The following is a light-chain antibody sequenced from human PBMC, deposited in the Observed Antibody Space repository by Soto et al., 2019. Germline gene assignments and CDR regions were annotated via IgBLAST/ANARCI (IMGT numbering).Light chain of an antibody. V-gene: IGKV3-15*01. CDR1: QSLLHINGYNY. CDR2: GAS. J-gene: IGKJ4*01. CDR3: QQYNTWPLT. Sequence: IVVTQSPLSLPVTPGEPASISCRSSQSLLHINGYNYLDWYQQKPGQAPRLLIHGASYRATGIPDRFSGRGSGTEFTLAISRLQSEDFAVYYCQQYNTWPLTFGGGTKVDIK.